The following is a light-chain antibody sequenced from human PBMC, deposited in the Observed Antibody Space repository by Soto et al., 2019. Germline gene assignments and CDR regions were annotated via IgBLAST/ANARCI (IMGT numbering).Light chain of an antibody. CDR1: QSVSSY. Sequence: EIVLTQSPATLSLSPGERDTLSCRASQSVSSYLAWYQQKPGQAPRLLIYDASNWAPGIPARFSGGGSGIDFTLTISSLEPEDFAVYYCQECSNLASTFDQGTKVEMK. CDR3: QECSNLAST. CDR2: DAS. J-gene: IGKJ1*01. V-gene: IGKV3-11*01.